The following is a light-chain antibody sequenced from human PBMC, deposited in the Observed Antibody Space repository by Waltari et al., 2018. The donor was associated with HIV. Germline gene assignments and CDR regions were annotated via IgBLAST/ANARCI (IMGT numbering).Light chain of an antibody. CDR3: YSTDSSGNHVV. CDR2: EAS. CDR1: ALPNKY. Sequence: SYELTQPPSVSVSPGQTARITCSGDALPNKYGYWYQQNQGQAPVLVIYEASKRPSGIPEGFSGSSSGTMATLTISGAQVEDEADYYCYSTDSSGNHVVFGGGTKLTVL. V-gene: IGLV3-10*01. J-gene: IGLJ2*01.